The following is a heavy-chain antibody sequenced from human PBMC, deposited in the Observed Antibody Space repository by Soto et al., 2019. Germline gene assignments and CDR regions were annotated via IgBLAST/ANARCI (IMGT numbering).Heavy chain of an antibody. V-gene: IGHV1-69*01. CDR1: GGTFSSYA. CDR2: IIPIFGTA. D-gene: IGHD3-3*01. CDR3: ARAPDFWSGYDYYYGMDV. Sequence: QVQLVQSGAEVKKPGSSVKVSCKASGGTFSSYAISWVRQAPGQGLEWMGGIIPIFGTANYAQKFQGRVTITEDESRSTAYLELSSLRSEDTAVYYCARAPDFWSGYDYYYGMDVWGQGTTVTVSS. J-gene: IGHJ6*02.